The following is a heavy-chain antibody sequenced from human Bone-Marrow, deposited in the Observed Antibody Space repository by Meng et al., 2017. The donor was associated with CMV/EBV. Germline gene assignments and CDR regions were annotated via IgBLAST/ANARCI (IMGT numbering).Heavy chain of an antibody. J-gene: IGHJ4*02. Sequence: SVKVSCKASGGTFSSYAISWVRQAPGQGLEWMGGIIPILGIANYAQKFQGRVTITADKSTSTAYMELSSLRSEDTAVYYCAREGVAVAFDYWGQGTLVTVSS. V-gene: IGHV1-69*10. D-gene: IGHD6-13*01. CDR1: GGTFSSYA. CDR3: AREGVAVAFDY. CDR2: IIPILGIA.